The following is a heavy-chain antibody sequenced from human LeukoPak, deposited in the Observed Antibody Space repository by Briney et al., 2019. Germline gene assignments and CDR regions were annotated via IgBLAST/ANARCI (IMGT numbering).Heavy chain of an antibody. D-gene: IGHD4-17*01. CDR2: LTSGNTM. CDR1: GFTFSSYG. Sequence: GGSLRLSCAASGFTFSSYGMNWVRQAPGKGLEWVSCLTSGNTMYYADSVKGRFTISRDNAKNSLYLQMNSLRVEDTAVYYCATATSLDYGDYFFHHWGQGTLVTVSS. V-gene: IGHV3-48*04. CDR3: ATATSLDYGDYFFHH. J-gene: IGHJ1*01.